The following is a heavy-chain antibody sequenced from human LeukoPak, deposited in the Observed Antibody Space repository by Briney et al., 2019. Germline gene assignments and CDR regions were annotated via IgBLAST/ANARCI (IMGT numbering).Heavy chain of an antibody. CDR3: ARDNSVGDIAWWFDP. D-gene: IGHD3-16*02. CDR1: GYSFTRHY. J-gene: IGHJ5*02. CDR2: INPSGSWT. V-gene: IGHV1-46*01. Sequence: ASVKVSCKASGYSFTRHYMHWVRQAPGQGLEWLGLINPSGSWTLYAQKFQGRVSMTRDMSTTTDYMELSSLRSEDTAVYYCARDNSVGDIAWWFDPWGQGTLVTVSS.